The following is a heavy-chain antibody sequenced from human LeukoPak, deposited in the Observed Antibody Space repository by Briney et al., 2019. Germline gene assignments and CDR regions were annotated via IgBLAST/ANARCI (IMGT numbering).Heavy chain of an antibody. D-gene: IGHD2-2*02. J-gene: IGHJ3*02. CDR3: SRHLGYCSSTSCYTYAFDI. V-gene: IGHV3-7*01. Sequence: GGSLRLSCAASGFTFSSYWMSWVRQAPGKGLEWVANIKQDGSEQYYVDSVKGRFTISRDHAKNSLYLQMNSLRAEDTAVYYCSRHLGYCSSTSCYTYAFDIWGQGTMVTVSS. CDR2: IKQDGSEQ. CDR1: GFTFSSYW.